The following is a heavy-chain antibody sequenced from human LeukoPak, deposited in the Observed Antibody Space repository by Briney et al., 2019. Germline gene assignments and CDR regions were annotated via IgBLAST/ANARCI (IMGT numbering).Heavy chain of an antibody. CDR1: GFTFSSYS. CDR2: ISSSSSYI. V-gene: IGHV3-21*01. J-gene: IGHJ3*02. CDR3: ARDPLNDAFDI. Sequence: GGSLRLSCAASGFTFSSYSTNWVRQAPGKGLEWVSSISSSSSYIYYADSVKGRFTISRDNAENSLYLQMNSLRAEDTAVYYCARDPLNDAFDIWGQGTMVTVSS.